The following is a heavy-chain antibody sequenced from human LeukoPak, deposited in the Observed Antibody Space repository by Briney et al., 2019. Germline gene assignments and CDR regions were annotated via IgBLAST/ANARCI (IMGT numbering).Heavy chain of an antibody. D-gene: IGHD5-18*01. V-gene: IGHV3-9*01. Sequence: PGGSLRLSCAASGFTFDDYAMHWVRQAPGKGLEWVSGISWNSASIGYADSVKGRFTISRDNAKNSLYLQMNSLRAEDTALYYCAKDFGGYSYGYVFGYYYGMDVWGQGTTVTVSS. J-gene: IGHJ6*02. CDR3: AKDFGGYSYGYVFGYYYGMDV. CDR2: ISWNSASI. CDR1: GFTFDDYA.